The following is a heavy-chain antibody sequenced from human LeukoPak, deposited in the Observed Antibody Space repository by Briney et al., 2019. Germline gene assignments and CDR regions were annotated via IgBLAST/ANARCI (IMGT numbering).Heavy chain of an antibody. J-gene: IGHJ3*02. Sequence: SETLSLTCAVYGGSFSGYYWSWIRQPPGKGLEWIGEINHSGSTNYNPSLKSRVTISVDTSKNQFSLKPSSVTAADTAVYYCARDRRVAGMVAFDIWGQGTMVTVSS. V-gene: IGHV4-34*01. D-gene: IGHD6-19*01. CDR3: ARDRRVAGMVAFDI. CDR1: GGSFSGYY. CDR2: INHSGST.